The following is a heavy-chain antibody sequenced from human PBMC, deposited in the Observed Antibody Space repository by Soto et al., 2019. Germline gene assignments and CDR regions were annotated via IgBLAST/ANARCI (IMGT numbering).Heavy chain of an antibody. CDR1: GFTFSNAL. CDR3: FSDSIGYSGAFYI. D-gene: IGHD3-22*01. J-gene: IGHJ3*02. CDR2: IKSKTGGGTT. V-gene: IGHV3-15*01. Sequence: GGSLRLSCAASGFTFSNALKRWVRQAPGKGLEWVGRIKSKTGGGTTDYAAPVKGRFTISRDDSKNTLYLQMNRLKTEDTAVYYCFSDSIGYSGAFYISDQGPMVTVS.